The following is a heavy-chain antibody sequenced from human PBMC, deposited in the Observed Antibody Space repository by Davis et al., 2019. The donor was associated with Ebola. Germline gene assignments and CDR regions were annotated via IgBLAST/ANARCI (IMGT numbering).Heavy chain of an antibody. V-gene: IGHV1-46*03. CDR2: INPNDGRT. J-gene: IGHJ3*02. CDR3: TTPGGQDSGYDVFDI. CDR1: GGTFSRFP. Sequence: ASVKVSCKASGGTFSRFPISWVRQAPGQGLEWMGMINPNDGRTIYAQKFQGRVTVTRDTSTTTVYMDLSSLRSEDTALYYCTTPGGQDSGYDVFDIWGQGTMVTVSS. D-gene: IGHD5-12*01.